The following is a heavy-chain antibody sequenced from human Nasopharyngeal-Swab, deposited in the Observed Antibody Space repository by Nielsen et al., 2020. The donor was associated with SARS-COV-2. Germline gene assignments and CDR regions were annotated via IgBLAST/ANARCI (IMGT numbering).Heavy chain of an antibody. CDR1: GGSISSYY. CDR2: VNHSGST. D-gene: IGHD6-13*01. J-gene: IGHJ6*02. Sequence: GSLRLSCTVSGGSISSYYWSWIRQPPGKGLEWIGEVNHSGSTNYNPSLKSRVTIPVDTSKNQFSLKLSSVTAADTAVYYCARGGSSSWYYYYYGMDVWGQGTTVTVSS. V-gene: IGHV4-34*01. CDR3: ARGGSSSWYYYYYGMDV.